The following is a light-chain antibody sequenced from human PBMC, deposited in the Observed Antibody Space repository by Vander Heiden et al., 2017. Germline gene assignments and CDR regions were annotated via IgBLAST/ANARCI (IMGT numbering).Light chain of an antibody. CDR1: SSDVGSYNY. CDR2: EGS. Sequence: QSALTQPPSASGSPGQSVTISCTGTSSDVGSYNYVPWYQQHPGKAPKVMIYEGSKRPSGVPDRFSGSKSGNTASLTVSGLQAEDEADYYCSSYAGSNKLVFGGGTKLTVL. V-gene: IGLV2-8*01. J-gene: IGLJ2*01. CDR3: SSYAGSNKLV.